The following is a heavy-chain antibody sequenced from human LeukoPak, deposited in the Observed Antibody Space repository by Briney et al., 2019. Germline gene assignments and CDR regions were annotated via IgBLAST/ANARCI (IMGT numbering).Heavy chain of an antibody. Sequence: ASVKVSCKASGGTFSSYAISWVRQAPGQGLEWMGGIIPIFGTANYAQKFQGRVTITADESTSTAYMELSSLRSEDTAVYYCARDRPLWVRGVMGYYGMDVWGQGTTVTVSS. CDR3: ARDRPLWVRGVMGYYGMDV. V-gene: IGHV1-69*13. J-gene: IGHJ6*02. CDR1: GGTFSSYA. D-gene: IGHD3-10*01. CDR2: IIPIFGTA.